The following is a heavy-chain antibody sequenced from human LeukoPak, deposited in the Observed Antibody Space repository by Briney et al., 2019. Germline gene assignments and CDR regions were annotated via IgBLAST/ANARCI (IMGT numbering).Heavy chain of an antibody. CDR3: AGDDCYILAAPGGY. Sequence: SVKVSCTASVFTFTSSAVQWVRPARRQRREWIGWIVVGSGNTNYAQKLKERVTITVDMSTSTAYRELSSLRSEDAAVYYGAGDDCYILAAPGGYWGQGTLVTVSS. CDR1: VFTFTSSA. V-gene: IGHV1-58*01. D-gene: IGHD2-21*02. CDR2: IVVGSGNT. J-gene: IGHJ4*02.